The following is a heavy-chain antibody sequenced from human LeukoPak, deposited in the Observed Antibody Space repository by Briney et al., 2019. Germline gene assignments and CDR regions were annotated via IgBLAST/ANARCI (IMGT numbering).Heavy chain of an antibody. CDR3: ARVVFDGDLDY. CDR1: GFTVSSNY. D-gene: IGHD4-17*01. Sequence: GGSLRLSCAASGFTVSSNYMSWVRQAPGKGLEWVSVIYSGGSTYYADSVKGRFTISRDNSKNTLYLQMNSLRAEDTAVYHCARVVFDGDLDYWGQGTLVTVSS. CDR2: IYSGGST. J-gene: IGHJ4*02. V-gene: IGHV3-53*01.